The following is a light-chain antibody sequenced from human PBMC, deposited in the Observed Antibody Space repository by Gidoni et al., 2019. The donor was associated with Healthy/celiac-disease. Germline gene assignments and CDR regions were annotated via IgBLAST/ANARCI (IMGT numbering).Light chain of an antibody. CDR2: GNS. CDR1: NIGAGYD. V-gene: IGLV1-40*01. CDR3: QSYDSSLSGVV. J-gene: IGLJ2*01. Sequence: QSVLTQPPSVSGAPGQRVTISNIGAGYDVHWYQQLPGTAPKLLIYGNSNRPSGVPDRFSGSKSGTSASLAITGLQAEDESDYYCQSYDSSLSGVVFSGGTKLTVL.